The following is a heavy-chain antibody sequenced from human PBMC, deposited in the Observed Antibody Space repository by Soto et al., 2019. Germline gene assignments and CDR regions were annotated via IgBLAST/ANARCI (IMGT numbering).Heavy chain of an antibody. V-gene: IGHV2-5*02. CDR3: VRRLPGGPFFDF. CDR1: GFSLSTSGVG. J-gene: IGHJ4*02. Sequence: QITLKESGPTLLKPTQTLTLTCTFSGFSLSTSGVGVGWIRQPPGKALEWLALIFWDDDKRYSPSLRSRLTIATETSINHVILTILNLDPLDTSTCYWVRRLPGGPFFDFWGQGGLGSVSS. CDR2: IFWDDDK.